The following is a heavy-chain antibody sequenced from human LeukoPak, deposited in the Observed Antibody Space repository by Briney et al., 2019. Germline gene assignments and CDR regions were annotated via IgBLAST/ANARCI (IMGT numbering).Heavy chain of an antibody. D-gene: IGHD3-10*01. CDR1: GYSISSGYY. V-gene: IGHV4-38-2*02. Sequence: PSETLSLTCTVSGYSISSGYYWGWIRQPPGKGLEWIGSIYHSGSTYYNPSLKSRVTISVDTSKNQFSLKLSSVTAADTAVYYCARTDRGSGYFDYWGQGTLVTVSS. CDR3: ARTDRGSGYFDY. CDR2: IYHSGST. J-gene: IGHJ4*02.